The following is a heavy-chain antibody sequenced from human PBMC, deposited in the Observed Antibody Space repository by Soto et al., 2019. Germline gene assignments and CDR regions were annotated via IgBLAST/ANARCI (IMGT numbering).Heavy chain of an antibody. Sequence: QITLKESGPTLVKPTQTLTLTCTFSGFSLNTRTVGVGWIRQPPGKALEWLALIYWDDDKRYSPSLRTRLTTTKNTPKNQVVLKLTNMDPVDPANYYCPHRVPRFDYFDYGGQGTLVTVSS. D-gene: IGHD3-16*01. J-gene: IGHJ4*02. CDR1: GFSLNTRTVG. CDR2: IYWDDDK. V-gene: IGHV2-5*02. CDR3: PHRVPRFDYFDY.